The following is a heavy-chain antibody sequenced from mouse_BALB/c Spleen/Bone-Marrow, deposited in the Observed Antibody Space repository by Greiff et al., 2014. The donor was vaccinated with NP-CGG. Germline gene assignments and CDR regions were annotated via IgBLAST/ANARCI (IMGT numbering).Heavy chain of an antibody. Sequence: LQESGAELARPGASVKMSCQASGYTFTRYTMHWEKQRPGQGLERIGYINPSSAYTNYNQKFKDKATLTADKPSSTAYMQLSSLTSEDSAVYYCTIRYYAMDYWGQGTSVTVSS. D-gene: IGHD1-1*01. CDR3: TIRYYAMDY. CDR1: GYTFTRYT. CDR2: INPSSAYT. V-gene: IGHV1-4*01. J-gene: IGHJ4*01.